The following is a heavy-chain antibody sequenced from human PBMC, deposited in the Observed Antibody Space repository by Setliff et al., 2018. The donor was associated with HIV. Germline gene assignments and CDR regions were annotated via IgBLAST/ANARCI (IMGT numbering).Heavy chain of an antibody. CDR2: IWYDGSNK. V-gene: IGHV3-33*01. Sequence: GGSLRLSCAASGFTFSSYGMHWVRQAPGKGLEWVAVIWYDGSNKYYGDSVKGRFTISRDNAKNSLYLQMNSLRAEDTAVYYCAREAGTQWLVTAEYFQHWGQGTLVTVSS. CDR1: GFTFSSYG. CDR3: AREAGTQWLVTAEYFQH. J-gene: IGHJ1*01. D-gene: IGHD6-19*01.